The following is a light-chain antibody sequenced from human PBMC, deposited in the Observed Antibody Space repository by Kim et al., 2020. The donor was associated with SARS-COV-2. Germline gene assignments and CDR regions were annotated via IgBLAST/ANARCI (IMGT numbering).Light chain of an antibody. CDR2: GAS. CDR1: QSVSSSY. J-gene: IGKJ1*01. Sequence: EIVLTQSPGTLSLSPGERATLSCRASQSVSSSYLAWYQQKPGQAPRLLIYGASSRATGITDRFSGSGSGTEFTLTISRLEPEDFAVYYCQQYGSSPQTFGQGTKVDIK. CDR3: QQYGSSPQT. V-gene: IGKV3-20*01.